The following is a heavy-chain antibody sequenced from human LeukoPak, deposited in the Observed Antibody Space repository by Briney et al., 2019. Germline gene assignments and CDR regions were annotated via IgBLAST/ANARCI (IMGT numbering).Heavy chain of an antibody. J-gene: IGHJ5*02. CDR2: IYHSGNT. CDR1: GGSISSSSYY. V-gene: IGHV4-39*01. Sequence: PSETLSLTCTVSGGSISSSSYYRGWVRQPPGKGLEWIGSIYHSGNTYYNPSLKSRVTISVDTSKKHVSLKLSSVTAADTAVYYCARQEPGNWFDPWGQGTLVTVSS. CDR3: ARQEPGNWFDP. D-gene: IGHD1-26*01.